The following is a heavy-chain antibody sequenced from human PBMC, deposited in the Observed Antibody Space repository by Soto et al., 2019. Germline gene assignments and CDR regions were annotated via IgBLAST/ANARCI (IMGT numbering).Heavy chain of an antibody. CDR2: IYPGDSDT. CDR1: GYSFTSYW. Sequence: GESLKIACKGSGYSFTSYWIGWVRQMPGKGLEWMGSIYPGDSDTRYRPSFQGQVTISADKSINTAYLQWSSLKASDTAMYYCARQGLPARLTHYYGIDVWGQGTTVAVS. V-gene: IGHV5-51*01. J-gene: IGHJ6*02. CDR3: ARQGLPARLTHYYGIDV. D-gene: IGHD2-2*01.